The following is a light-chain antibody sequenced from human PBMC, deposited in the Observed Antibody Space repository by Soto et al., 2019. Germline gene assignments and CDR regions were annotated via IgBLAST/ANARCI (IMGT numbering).Light chain of an antibody. J-gene: IGKJ4*01. Sequence: EIVLTQSPETLSLSPGERATLSCRASRNVDNQLAWYQQKPGQAPRLLIYEASNRATGIPARFSGSGSGTDFTLTLSSLEPDDFALYYCQQRRDWPLTFGGGTQVAIK. V-gene: IGKV3-11*01. CDR2: EAS. CDR1: RNVDNQ. CDR3: QQRRDWPLT.